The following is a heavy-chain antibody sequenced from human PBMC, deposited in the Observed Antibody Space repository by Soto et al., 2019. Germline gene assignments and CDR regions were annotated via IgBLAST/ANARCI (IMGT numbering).Heavy chain of an antibody. J-gene: IGHJ3*02. CDR2: IFPGDSDT. D-gene: IGHD2-8*02. CDR1: GYSFSSYW. CDR3: ARVVGTGSSRRYGFNI. V-gene: IGHV5-51*01. Sequence: PGESLKISCKGSGYSFSSYWIAWVRQMPGKGLECMGMIFPGDSDTRYSPSFQGQVTMSVDRSITTAFLQWRSLKASDTAVYFCARVVGTGSSRRYGFNIWGQGTMVTVSS.